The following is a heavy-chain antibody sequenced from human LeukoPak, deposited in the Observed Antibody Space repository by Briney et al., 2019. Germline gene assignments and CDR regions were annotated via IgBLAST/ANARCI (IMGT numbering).Heavy chain of an antibody. V-gene: IGHV1-2*02. CDR1: GYTFTGYY. J-gene: IGHJ4*02. Sequence: ASVKVSCKASGYTFTGYYMHWVRQAPGQGLEWMGWINPNSGGTNYAQKFQGRVTMTRDTSIGTAYMELSRLRSDDTAVYYCARGPYGSGSFFDYWGQGTLSPSPQ. CDR3: ARGPYGSGSFFDY. CDR2: INPNSGGT. D-gene: IGHD3-10*01.